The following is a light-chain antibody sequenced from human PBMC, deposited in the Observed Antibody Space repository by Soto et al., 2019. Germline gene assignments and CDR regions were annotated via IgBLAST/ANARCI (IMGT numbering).Light chain of an antibody. CDR3: AAWDDTLKRSV. V-gene: IGLV1-44*01. CDR1: NSNIASNT. J-gene: IGLJ1*01. Sequence: QSVLTQPPSASETPGQTVSISCSGSNSNIASNTVNWYQHLPGTAPKLLIYYNNQRPSGVPDRFSGSKSGTSASLAISGLQSEDESDYYCAAWDDTLKRSVFGTGTNVTVL. CDR2: YNN.